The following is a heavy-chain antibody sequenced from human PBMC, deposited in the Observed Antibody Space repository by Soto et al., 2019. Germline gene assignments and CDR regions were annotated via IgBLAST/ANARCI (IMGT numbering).Heavy chain of an antibody. J-gene: IGHJ4*02. CDR1: GFTFSSYG. CDR2: IWYDGSNK. D-gene: IGHD1-26*01. Sequence: QVQLVESGGGVVQPGRSLRLSCAASGFTFSSYGMHWVRQAPGKGLEWVAVIWYDGSNKYYADSVKGRFTISRDNSKNTLYLQMNSLRAEDTAVYYCARDGGATGAPTYYFDYWGQGTLVTVSS. V-gene: IGHV3-33*01. CDR3: ARDGGATGAPTYYFDY.